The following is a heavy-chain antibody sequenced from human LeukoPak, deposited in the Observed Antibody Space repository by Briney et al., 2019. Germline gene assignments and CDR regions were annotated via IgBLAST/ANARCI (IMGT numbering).Heavy chain of an antibody. V-gene: IGHV3-23*01. D-gene: IGHD3-3*01. CDR3: AKASPPDFWSGYYLDFDY. CDR1: GFTFSSYA. J-gene: IGHJ4*02. Sequence: GGSLRLSCAASGFTFSSYAMSWVRQAPGKGLEWVSAISGSGGSTYYADSVKGRFTISRDNFKNTLYLQMNSLRAEDTAVYYCAKASPPDFWSGYYLDFDYWGQGTLVTVSS. CDR2: ISGSGGST.